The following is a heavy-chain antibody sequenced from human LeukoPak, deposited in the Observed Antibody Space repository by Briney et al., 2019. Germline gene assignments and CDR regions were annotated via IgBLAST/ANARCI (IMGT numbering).Heavy chain of an antibody. J-gene: IGHJ5*02. CDR2: IIPIFGTA. Sequence: GSSVKVSCKASGGTFSSYAISWVRQAPGQGLEWMGGIIPIFGTANYAQKFQGRVTITTDESTRTAYMELSSLRSEDTAVYYCARVPLPKESNFGYCSGGSCYSGWFDPWGQGTLVTVSS. V-gene: IGHV1-69*05. D-gene: IGHD2-15*01. CDR1: GGTFSSYA. CDR3: ARVPLPKESNFGYCSGGSCYSGWFDP.